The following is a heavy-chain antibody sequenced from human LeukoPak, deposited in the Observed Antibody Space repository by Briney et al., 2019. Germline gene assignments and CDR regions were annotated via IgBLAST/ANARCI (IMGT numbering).Heavy chain of an antibody. V-gene: IGHV4-4*09. CDR2: IYTSGST. CDR1: GGSISSYY. Sequence: SETLSLTCTVSGGSISSYYWSWIRQPPGKGLEWIGYIYTSGSTNYNPSLKSRVTISVDTSKNQFSLKLSSVTAADTAVYYCARQSSGGSSFDYWGQGTLVIVSS. D-gene: IGHD2-15*01. CDR3: ARQSSGGSSFDY. J-gene: IGHJ4*02.